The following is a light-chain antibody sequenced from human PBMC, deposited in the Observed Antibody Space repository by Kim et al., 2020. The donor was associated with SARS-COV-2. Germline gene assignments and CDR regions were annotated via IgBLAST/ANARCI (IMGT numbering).Light chain of an antibody. J-gene: IGLJ3*02. CDR3: AAWDDSLNGYWV. Sequence: QRVTRSCSGSGSNIGSNPVNCYQQIPGSAPKLLISSNVERPSGVPDRFSGSKSGTSASLAISGLQSEDEADYHCAAWDDSLNGYWVFGGGTQLTVL. V-gene: IGLV1-44*01. CDR2: SNV. CDR1: GSNIGSNP.